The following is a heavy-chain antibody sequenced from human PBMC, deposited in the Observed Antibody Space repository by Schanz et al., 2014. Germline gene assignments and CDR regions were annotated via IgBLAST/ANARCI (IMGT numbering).Heavy chain of an antibody. CDR2: ISASGGSA. CDR3: AKGMGYCSGGTCYDYYYYGLDV. D-gene: IGHD2-15*01. J-gene: IGHJ6*02. Sequence: EGQLLESGGGLIQPGGSLRLSCAASGFTFSSYAMSWVRQAPGKGLEWVSTISASGGSAYYADSVKGRFTIARDNSENTLYLQMNSLSADDTAVCYCAKGMGYCSGGTCYDYYYYGLDVWGQGTTVTVSS. V-gene: IGHV3-23*01. CDR1: GFTFSSYA.